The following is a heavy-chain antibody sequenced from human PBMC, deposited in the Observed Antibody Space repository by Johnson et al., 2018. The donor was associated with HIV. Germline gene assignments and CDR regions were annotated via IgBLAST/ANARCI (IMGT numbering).Heavy chain of an antibody. CDR3: AGGRNGRDAFDI. J-gene: IGHJ3*02. V-gene: IGHV3-30-3*01. D-gene: IGHD2-8*01. Sequence: VQLLESGGGVVQAGRSLRLSCAASGFSFSSYALHWVRQAPGKGLEWVAVVSYETTNKNYADAVKGRFTISRFTISRDDSKNTLYLKMNSRRAEDTAVYYCAGGRNGRDAFDIWGQGTMVTVSS. CDR1: GFSFSSYA. CDR2: VSYETTNK.